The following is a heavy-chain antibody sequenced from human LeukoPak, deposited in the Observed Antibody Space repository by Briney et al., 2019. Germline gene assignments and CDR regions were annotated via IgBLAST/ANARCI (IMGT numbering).Heavy chain of an antibody. V-gene: IGHV1-2*02. CDR3: ARDNDYGPAN. D-gene: IGHD4/OR15-4a*01. J-gene: IGHJ1*01. CDR1: GFTFSDHY. Sequence: ASLKVSCKTSGFTFSDHYMHWLRQAPGQGLEWMGWIKPDSVATNYAQKFQGRFTMSRDMSISTVYMELTSLTSDDPAMYWFARDNDYGPANWGKGTLV. CDR2: IKPDSVAT.